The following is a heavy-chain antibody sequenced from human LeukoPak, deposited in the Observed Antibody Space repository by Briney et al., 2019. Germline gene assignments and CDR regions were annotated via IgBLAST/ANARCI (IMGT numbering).Heavy chain of an antibody. CDR3: AGDAGWVESSDAFDI. D-gene: IGHD6-19*01. V-gene: IGHV3-30-3*01. CDR2: TSYDGSNK. Sequence: GRSLRLSCAASGFTFSSYGMHWVRQAPGKGLEWVAVTSYDGSNKDYADSVKGRFTISRDNSKNTLYLQMDSLRSEDTAVYYCAGDAGWVESSDAFDIWGQGTMVTVSS. CDR1: GFTFSSYG. J-gene: IGHJ3*02.